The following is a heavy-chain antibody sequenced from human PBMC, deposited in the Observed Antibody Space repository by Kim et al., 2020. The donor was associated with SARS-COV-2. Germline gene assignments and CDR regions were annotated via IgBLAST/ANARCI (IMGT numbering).Heavy chain of an antibody. D-gene: IGHD3-22*01. CDR2: IYYSGST. J-gene: IGHJ4*02. V-gene: IGHV4-31*03. CDR1: GGSISSGGYY. Sequence: SETLSLTCTVSGGSISSGGYYWSWIRQHPGKGLEWIGYIYYSGSTYYNPSLKSRVTISVDTSKNQFSLKLSSVTAADTAVYYCARGNDSSGYWFGGTTTSYYFDSWGQGTLVTVSS. CDR3: ARGNDSSGYWFGGTTTSYYFDS.